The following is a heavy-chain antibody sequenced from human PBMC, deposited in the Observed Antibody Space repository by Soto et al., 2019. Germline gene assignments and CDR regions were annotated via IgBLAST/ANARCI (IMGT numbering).Heavy chain of an antibody. CDR2: ISGSGGST. V-gene: IGHV3-23*01. J-gene: IGHJ5*02. CDR3: AKDPGLKGSAFDP. D-gene: IGHD6-25*01. CDR1: GLSFSSYA. Sequence: GSLRISCAASGLSFSSYAMSWVRQAPGKGLEWVSAISGSGGSTYYADSVKGRFTISRDNSKNTLYLQMNSLRAEDTAVYYCAKDPGLKGSAFDPWGQGTLVTGSS.